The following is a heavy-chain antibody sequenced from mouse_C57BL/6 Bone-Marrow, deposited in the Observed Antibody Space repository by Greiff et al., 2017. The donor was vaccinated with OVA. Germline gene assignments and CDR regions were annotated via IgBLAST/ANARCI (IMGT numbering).Heavy chain of an antibody. CDR1: GFTFSNYW. D-gene: IGHD2-4*01. CDR2: IRLKSDNYAT. Sequence: EVKLMESGGGLVQPGGSMKLSCVASGFTFSNYWMNWVRQSPEKGLEWVAQIRLKSDNYATHYAESVKGRFTISRDDSKSSVYLQMNNLRAEDTGMYYCTADDYGREYAMDYWGQGTSVTVSS. J-gene: IGHJ4*01. CDR3: TADDYGREYAMDY. V-gene: IGHV6-3*01.